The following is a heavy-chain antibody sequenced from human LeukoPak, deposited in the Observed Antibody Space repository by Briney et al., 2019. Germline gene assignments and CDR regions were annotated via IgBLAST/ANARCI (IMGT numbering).Heavy chain of an antibody. V-gene: IGHV3-21*01. CDR3: ARDGDTVTTFDY. J-gene: IGHJ4*02. CDR1: GFTFSSYS. CDR2: ISSSSSYI. D-gene: IGHD4-17*01. Sequence: GGSLRLSCAASGFTFSSYSMNWVRQAPGKGLEGVSSISSSSSYIYYADSVKGRFTISRDNAKNSLYLQMNSLRAEDTAVYYCARDGDTVTTFDYWGQGTLVTVSS.